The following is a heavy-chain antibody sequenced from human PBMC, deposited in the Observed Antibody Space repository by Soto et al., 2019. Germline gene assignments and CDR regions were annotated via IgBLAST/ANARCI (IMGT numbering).Heavy chain of an antibody. CDR2: MNSNSGKT. CDR3: VRDRLTVTGTKCFDY. CDR1: GYSYTTFG. D-gene: IGHD4-17*01. V-gene: IGHV1-18*01. J-gene: IGHJ4*02. Sequence: QVQLVQSGAEVKKPGASVKVSCKPSGYSYTTFGISWVRQAPGQGLEWMGWMNSNSGKTDYAQKFQGRVTMTTDTVTRTAYRDLRSLTSDDTAVYFCVRDRLTVTGTKCFDYWGQGTLVTVSS.